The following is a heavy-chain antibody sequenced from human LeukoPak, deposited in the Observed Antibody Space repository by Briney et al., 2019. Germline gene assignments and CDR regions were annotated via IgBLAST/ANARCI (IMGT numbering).Heavy chain of an antibody. V-gene: IGHV4-59*11. J-gene: IGHJ4*02. Sequence: SETLSLTCTVSGGSISSHYWSWIRQPPGKGLEWIGYIYYSGSTNYNPSLKSRVTISVDTSKNQFSLKLSSVTAADTAVYYCARSGHYYDSSGYYYVGPFDYWGQGTLVTASS. CDR2: IYYSGST. CDR3: ARSGHYYDSSGYYYVGPFDY. CDR1: GGSISSHY. D-gene: IGHD3-22*01.